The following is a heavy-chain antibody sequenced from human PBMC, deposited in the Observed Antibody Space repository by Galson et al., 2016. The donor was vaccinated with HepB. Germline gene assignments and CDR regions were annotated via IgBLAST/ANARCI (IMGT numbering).Heavy chain of an antibody. CDR1: GYGFSGYY. V-gene: IGHV1-2*02. CDR3: AAAPGDY. D-gene: IGHD7-27*01. Sequence: SVKVSCKASGYGFSGYYMHWVRQAPGQGLEWMGWINPNTGYTHYAQKFEGSVTMTSDTAISTAYMELRSLSPDDTAVYYCAAAPGDYWGQGTLVTVSS. CDR2: INPNTGYT. J-gene: IGHJ4*02.